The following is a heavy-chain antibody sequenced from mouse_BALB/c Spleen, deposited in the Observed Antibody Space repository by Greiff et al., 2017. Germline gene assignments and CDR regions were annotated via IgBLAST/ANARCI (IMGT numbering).Heavy chain of an antibody. CDR1: GYSITSDYA. CDR2: ISYSGST. J-gene: IGHJ3*01. D-gene: IGHD3-1*01. CDR3: ARSGEKISGYFAY. Sequence: VMLVESGPGLVKPSQSLSLTCTVTGYSITSDYAWNWIRQFPGNKLEWMGYISYSGSTSYNPSLKSRISITRDTSKNQFFLQLNSVTTEDTATYYCARSGEKISGYFAYWGQGTLVTVSA. V-gene: IGHV3-2*02.